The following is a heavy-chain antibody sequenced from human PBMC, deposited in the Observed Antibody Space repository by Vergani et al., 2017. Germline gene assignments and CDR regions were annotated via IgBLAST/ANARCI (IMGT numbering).Heavy chain of an antibody. V-gene: IGHV1-2*02. Sequence: QVQVVQSGAEVKKSGASVKVSCKTSGYTFSNYYMHWVRQAPGQGVEWMGIINPSGGHTNYAQKFQGRVTMNRDTSISTAYMELSRLRADDTAVYYCARGQWLPTLSFDYWGQGTLVTVSS. CDR2: INPSGGHT. CDR1: GYTFSNYY. D-gene: IGHD6-19*01. CDR3: ARGQWLPTLSFDY. J-gene: IGHJ4*02.